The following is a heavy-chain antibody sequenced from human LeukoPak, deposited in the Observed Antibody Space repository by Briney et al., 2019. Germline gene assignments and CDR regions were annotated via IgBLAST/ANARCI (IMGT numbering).Heavy chain of an antibody. Sequence: GGALRLSCGASGFTFSSYAMSWVRQAPGKGLEWVSSISGSGGSTYYADSVKGRFTISRDDSKNTLYLQMNSLKTEDTAVYYCVTDLVIKWYFDYWGQGALVTVSS. CDR1: GFTFSSYA. V-gene: IGHV3-23*01. D-gene: IGHD2-21*01. J-gene: IGHJ4*02. CDR3: VTDLVIKWYFDY. CDR2: ISGSGGST.